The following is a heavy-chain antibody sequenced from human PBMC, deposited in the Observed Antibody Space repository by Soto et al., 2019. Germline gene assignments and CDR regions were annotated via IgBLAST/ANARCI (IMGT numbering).Heavy chain of an antibody. Sequence: QVQLVESGGGVVQPGRSLRLSCAASGFTFSSYGMHWVRQAPGKGLEWVAVIWYDGSNKYYADSVKGRFTISRDNSKNTLYLQMNSLRAEDTAVYYCAREFVVVTAIDVDYFHYWGQGTLVTVSS. D-gene: IGHD2-21*02. CDR1: GFTFSSYG. CDR3: AREFVVVTAIDVDYFHY. J-gene: IGHJ4*02. V-gene: IGHV3-33*01. CDR2: IWYDGSNK.